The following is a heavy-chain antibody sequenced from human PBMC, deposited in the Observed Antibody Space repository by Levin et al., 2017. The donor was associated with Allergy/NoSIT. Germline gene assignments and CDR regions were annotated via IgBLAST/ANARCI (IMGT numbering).Heavy chain of an antibody. V-gene: IGHV5-51*01. CDR3: AITSVAGQQLDEAMIFDY. CDR2: IYPGDSDT. J-gene: IGHJ4*02. Sequence: ASVKVSCKGSGYSFTSYWIGWVRQMPGKGLEWMGIIYPGDSDTRYSPSFQGQVTISADKSISTAYLQWSSLKASDTAMYYCAITSVAGQQLDEAMIFDYWGQGTLVTVSS. CDR1: GYSFTSYW. D-gene: IGHD6-13*01.